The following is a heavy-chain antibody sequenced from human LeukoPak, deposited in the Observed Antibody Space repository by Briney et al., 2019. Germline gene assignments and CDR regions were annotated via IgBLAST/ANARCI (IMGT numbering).Heavy chain of an antibody. CDR2: IKSKTDGGTT. V-gene: IGHV3-15*01. Sequence: GGSLRLSCGASGFTFSNAWMSWVRQAPGKGLEWVGRIKSKTDGGTTDYAAPVKGRFTISRDDSKSIAYLQMNSLKTEDTAVYYCTRVGSGYYSYYFDYWGQGALVTVSS. CDR1: GFTFSNAW. J-gene: IGHJ4*02. CDR3: TRVGSGYYSYYFDY. D-gene: IGHD3-22*01.